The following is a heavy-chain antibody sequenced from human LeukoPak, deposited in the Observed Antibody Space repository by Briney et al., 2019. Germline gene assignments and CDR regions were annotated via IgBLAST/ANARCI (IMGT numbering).Heavy chain of an antibody. CDR1: GGSISSYY. CDR2: IYYSGST. D-gene: IGHD6-13*01. V-gene: IGHV4-59*01. J-gene: IGHJ1*01. CDR3: ARASGSSWPEYFQH. Sequence: PSETLSVTCTVSGGSISSYYWSWIRQPPGKGLEWIGYIYYSGSTNYNPSLKSRVTISVDTSKNQFSLKLSSVTAADTAVYYCARASGSSWPEYFQHWGQGTLVTVSS.